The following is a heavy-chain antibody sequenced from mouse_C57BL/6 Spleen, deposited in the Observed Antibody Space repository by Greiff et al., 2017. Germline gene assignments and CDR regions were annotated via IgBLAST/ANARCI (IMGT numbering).Heavy chain of an antibody. CDR3: ARGITTVVAHWYFDV. V-gene: IGHV1-54*01. D-gene: IGHD1-1*01. CDR1: GYAFTNYL. J-gene: IGHJ1*03. Sequence: VQLQQSGAELVRPGTSVKVSCKASGYAFTNYLIEWVKQRPGQGLEWIGVINPGSGGTNYNEKFKGKATLTADKSSSTAYMQLSSLTSADSAVYFCARGITTVVAHWYFDVWGTGTTVTVSS. CDR2: INPGSGGT.